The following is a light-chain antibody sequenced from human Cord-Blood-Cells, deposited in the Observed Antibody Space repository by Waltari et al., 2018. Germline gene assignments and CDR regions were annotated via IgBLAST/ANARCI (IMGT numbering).Light chain of an antibody. J-gene: IGKJ4*01. V-gene: IGKV4-1*01. CDR2: WAS. Sequence: DIVMTQSPDSLAVSLGERATINCKSSQSVLYSSNNKNYLDWYQQKPGQHPKLLIYWASTRESGVPDRFSGSGSGTDFTLTISSLQAEDVAVYYCQQYYSTPLTFGGGTKVEIK. CDR3: QQYYSTPLT. CDR1: QSVLYSSNNKNY.